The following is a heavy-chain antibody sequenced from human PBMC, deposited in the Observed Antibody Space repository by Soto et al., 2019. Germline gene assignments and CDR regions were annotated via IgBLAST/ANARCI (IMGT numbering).Heavy chain of an antibody. CDR3: ARDRYPNNYYYDSSGYYYSRAVYDY. J-gene: IGHJ4*02. V-gene: IGHV1-2*04. CDR1: GYTFTGSY. Sequence: ASVKVSCKASGYTFTGSYMHWGRQAPGQGLEWMGWINPNSGGTNYAQKFQGWVTMTRDTSISTAYMELSRLRSDDTAVYYCARDRYPNNYYYDSSGYYYSRAVYDYWGQGTLVTVSS. D-gene: IGHD3-22*01. CDR2: INPNSGGT.